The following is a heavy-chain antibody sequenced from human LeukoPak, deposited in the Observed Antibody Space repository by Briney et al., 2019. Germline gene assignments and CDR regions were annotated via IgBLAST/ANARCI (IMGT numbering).Heavy chain of an antibody. Sequence: ASVKVSCKASGYTFTGYYMHWVRQAPGQGLEWMGIINPSGGSTSYAQKFQGRVTMTRDMSTSTVYMELSSLRSEDTAVYYCARGVGLPGYYYYMDVWGKGTTVTVSS. CDR1: GYTFTGYY. CDR2: INPSGGST. V-gene: IGHV1-46*01. CDR3: ARGVGLPGYYYYMDV. D-gene: IGHD5-12*01. J-gene: IGHJ6*03.